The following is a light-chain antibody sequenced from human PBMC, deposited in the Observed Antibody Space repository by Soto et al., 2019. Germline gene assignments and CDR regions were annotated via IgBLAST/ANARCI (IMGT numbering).Light chain of an antibody. CDR2: SSS. CDR3: LQYNSWPRT. V-gene: IGKV3-15*01. CDR1: HSVSGN. Sequence: EVLMTQSPPSLSVSPGERATLSCRASHSVSGNLAWYQQKPGQAPRLLIYSSSTRATGIPVRFSGSGSGSEFTFSISSLQSEDFAIYFCLQYNSWPRTFGQGTKVDIK. J-gene: IGKJ1*01.